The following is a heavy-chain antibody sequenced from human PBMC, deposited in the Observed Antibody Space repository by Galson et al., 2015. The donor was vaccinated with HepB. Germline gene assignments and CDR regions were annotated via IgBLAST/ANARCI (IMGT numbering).Heavy chain of an antibody. CDR1: GYTFTSYD. CDR3: ARDLRSSSWPFYYYYGMDV. CDR2: MNPNSGNT. V-gene: IGHV1-8*01. J-gene: IGHJ6*02. Sequence: SVKVSCKASGYTFTSYDINWVRQATGQGLEWMGWMNPNSGNTGYAQKSQGRVTITRDTSASTAYMELSSLRSEDTAVYYCARDLRSSSWPFYYYYGMDVWGQGTTVTVSS. D-gene: IGHD6-13*01.